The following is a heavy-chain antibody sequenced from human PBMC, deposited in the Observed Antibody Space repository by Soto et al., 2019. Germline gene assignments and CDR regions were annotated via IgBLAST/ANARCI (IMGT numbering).Heavy chain of an antibody. CDR1: GGSVSSGSYY. CDR3: ARDGDSYWLDAFDI. Sequence: QVQLQESGPGLVKPSETLSLTCTVSGGSVSSGSYYWSWIRQPPGKGLEWIGYIYYSGSTNYNPSLKSRVTISVDTSKNQFSLKLSSVTAADTAVYYCARDGDSYWLDAFDIWAKGQWSPSLQ. D-gene: IGHD1-26*01. CDR2: IYYSGST. J-gene: IGHJ3*02. V-gene: IGHV4-61*01.